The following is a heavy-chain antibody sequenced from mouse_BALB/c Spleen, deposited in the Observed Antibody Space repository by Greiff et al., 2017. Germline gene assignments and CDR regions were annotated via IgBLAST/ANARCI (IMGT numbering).Heavy chain of an antibody. D-gene: IGHD2-3*01. V-gene: IGHV5-9-4*01. CDR1: GFTFSSYA. CDR3: ARDDGYSLFDY. Sequence: EVQGVESGGGLVKPGGSLKLSRAASGFTFSSYAMSWVRQSPEKRLEWVAEISSGGSYTYYPDTVTGRFTISRDNAKNTLYLEMSSLRSEDTAMYYCARDDGYSLFDYWGQGATLTVSS. CDR2: ISSGGSYT. J-gene: IGHJ2*01.